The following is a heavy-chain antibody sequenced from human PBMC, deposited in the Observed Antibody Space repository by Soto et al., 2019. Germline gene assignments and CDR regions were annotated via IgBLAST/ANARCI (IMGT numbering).Heavy chain of an antibody. CDR3: AKDRGSYYENYYFDY. J-gene: IGHJ4*02. D-gene: IGHD1-26*01. Sequence: GGSLRLSCAASGFTVSSYGMHWVRQAPGKGLEWVAVISYDGSNKYYADSVKGRFTISRDNSKNTLYLQMNSLRAEDTAVYYCAKDRGSYYENYYFDYWGQGTLVTVSS. CDR1: GFTVSSYG. V-gene: IGHV3-30*18. CDR2: ISYDGSNK.